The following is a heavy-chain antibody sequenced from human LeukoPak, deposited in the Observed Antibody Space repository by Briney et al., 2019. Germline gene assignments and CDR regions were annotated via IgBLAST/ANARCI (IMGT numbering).Heavy chain of an antibody. V-gene: IGHV3-30-3*01. J-gene: IGHJ4*02. CDR3: ASIVGADPFDY. Sequence: GGSLRLSCAASGFTFSSYAMHWVRQAPGKGLEWVAVISYDGSNKYYADSVKGRFTISRDNSKNTLYLQMNSLRAEDTAVYYCASIVGADPFDYWGQGTLATVSS. CDR1: GFTFSSYA. D-gene: IGHD1-26*01. CDR2: ISYDGSNK.